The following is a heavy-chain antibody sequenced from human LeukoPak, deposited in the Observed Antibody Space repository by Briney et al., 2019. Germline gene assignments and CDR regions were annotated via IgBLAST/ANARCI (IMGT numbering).Heavy chain of an antibody. CDR1: GDSVSSNSAA. CDR2: TYYRSKWYN. CDR3: ARGGTAAAGPRLDY. V-gene: IGHV6-1*01. J-gene: IGHJ4*02. D-gene: IGHD6-13*01. Sequence: SQTLSLTCAISGDSVSSNSAAWNCIRQSPSRGLEWLGRTYYRSKWYNDYAVSVKSRITINPDTSKNQFSLQLNSVTPEDTAVYYCARGGTAAAGPRLDYWGQGTLVTVSS.